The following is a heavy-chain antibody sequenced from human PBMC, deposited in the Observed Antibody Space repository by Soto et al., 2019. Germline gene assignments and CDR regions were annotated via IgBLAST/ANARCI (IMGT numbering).Heavy chain of an antibody. J-gene: IGHJ6*02. CDR3: ARVGGAAGTSYYYYGMDV. D-gene: IGHD6-13*01. CDR1: GYSFSNDG. V-gene: IGHV1-18*01. CDR2: ISPYGGNT. Sequence: ASVKVSCKASGYSFSNDGISWLRQAPGQGLEWMGWISPYGGNTNYAEKFQGRVTMTRDTSTSTVYMELSSLRSEDTAVYYCARVGGAAGTSYYYYGMDVWGQGTTVTVSS.